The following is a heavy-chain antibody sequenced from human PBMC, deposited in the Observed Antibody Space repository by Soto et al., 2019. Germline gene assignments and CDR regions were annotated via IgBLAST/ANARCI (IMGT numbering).Heavy chain of an antibody. V-gene: IGHV4-59*01. Sequence: LSLTCSVSGASIRSFYWSWIRQPPGKGLEWMGYIYNIGSTKYNPSLKSRVTISVDTSKNQFSLKLNSVTAADTAVYYCAREGYSSACLDVWGQGTTVTVSS. CDR1: GASIRSFY. J-gene: IGHJ6*02. D-gene: IGHD6-6*01. CDR2: IYNIGST. CDR3: AREGYSSACLDV.